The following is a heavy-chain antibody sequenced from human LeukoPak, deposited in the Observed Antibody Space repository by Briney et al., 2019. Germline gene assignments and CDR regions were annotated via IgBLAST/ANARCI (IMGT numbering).Heavy chain of an antibody. CDR1: GFTFSSYE. J-gene: IGHJ4*02. D-gene: IGHD5-24*01. CDR3: ARTRDGPFDY. V-gene: IGHV3-48*03. Sequence: GGSLRLSCAASGFTFSSYEMNWVRQAPGKGLEWLLHISNSGNSIHYADSVKGRSTISRDNAKNSLYLQMNSLRAEDTAFYYCARTRDGPFDYWGQGTLVTVSS. CDR2: ISNSGNSI.